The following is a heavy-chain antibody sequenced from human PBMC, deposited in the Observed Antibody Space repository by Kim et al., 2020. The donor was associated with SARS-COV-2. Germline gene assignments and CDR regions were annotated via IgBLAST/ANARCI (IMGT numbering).Heavy chain of an antibody. CDR1: GFTFSSYG. CDR2: ISYDGSNK. Sequence: GGSLRLSCAASGFTFSSYGMHWVRQAPGKGLEWVAVISYDGSNKYYADSVKGRFTISRDNSKNTLYLQMNSLRAEDTAVYYCAKGRTTTVTHPLYGMDVWGQGTTVTVSS. D-gene: IGHD4-17*01. V-gene: IGHV3-30*18. J-gene: IGHJ6*02. CDR3: AKGRTTTVTHPLYGMDV.